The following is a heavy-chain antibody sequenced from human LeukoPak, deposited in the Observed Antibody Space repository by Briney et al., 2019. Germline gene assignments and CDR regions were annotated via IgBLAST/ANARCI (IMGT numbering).Heavy chain of an antibody. Sequence: SVKVSCKASGGTFSSYAISWVRQAPGQGLEWMGRIIPILGIANYAQKFQGRVTITADKSTSTAYMELSSLRSEDTAVYYCAREDEVGAIDYWGQGTLVTVSS. J-gene: IGHJ4*02. V-gene: IGHV1-69*04. D-gene: IGHD1-26*01. CDR2: IIPILGIA. CDR1: GGTFSSYA. CDR3: AREDEVGAIDY.